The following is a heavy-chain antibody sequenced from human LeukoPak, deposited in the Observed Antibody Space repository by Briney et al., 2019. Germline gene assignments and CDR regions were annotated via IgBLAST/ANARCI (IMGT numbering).Heavy chain of an antibody. J-gene: IGHJ5*01. CDR2: ISYDGSNK. CDR1: GFTFSSYA. Sequence: PGGSLRLSCAASGFTFSSYAMHWVRQAPGKGLEWVAVISYDGSNKYYADSVKGRFTISRDNSKNTLYLQMNSLRAEDTAVYYCARERIVVVPAAMGGWFDSWGQGTLVTVSS. D-gene: IGHD2-2*01. V-gene: IGHV3-30*04. CDR3: ARERIVVVPAAMGGWFDS.